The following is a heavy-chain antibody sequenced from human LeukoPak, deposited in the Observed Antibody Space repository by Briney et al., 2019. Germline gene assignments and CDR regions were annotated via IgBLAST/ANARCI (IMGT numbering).Heavy chain of an antibody. J-gene: IGHJ4*02. D-gene: IGHD4-23*01. V-gene: IGHV4-31*03. CDR2: IFNSGST. CDR1: GGSISSGGYY. CDR3: ARAGTRVGSFDY. Sequence: TSETLSLTCTVSGGSISSGGYYWSWIRQHPGKGLEWIGYIFNSGSTYYNPSLRSRVNISGDTSKNQFSLNLSSVTAADTAIYYCARAGTRVGSFDYWGQGTLGTVSS.